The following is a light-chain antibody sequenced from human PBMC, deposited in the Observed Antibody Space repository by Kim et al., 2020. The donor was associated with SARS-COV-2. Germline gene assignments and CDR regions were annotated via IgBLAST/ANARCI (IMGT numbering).Light chain of an antibody. CDR3: QVWDSSDDHRVV. V-gene: IGLV3-1*01. CDR1: KYGDKY. J-gene: IGLJ2*01. Sequence: PEQTASITCSGNKYGDKYVSRYQQKPGQSPVVVIYQDNQRPSGIPERFSGSNAGNTATVTISRVEAGDEADYYCQVWDSSDDHRVVFGGGTQLTVL. CDR2: QDN.